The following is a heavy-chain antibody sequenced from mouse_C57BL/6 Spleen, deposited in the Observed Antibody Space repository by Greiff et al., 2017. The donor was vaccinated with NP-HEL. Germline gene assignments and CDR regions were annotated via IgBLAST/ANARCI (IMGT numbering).Heavy chain of an antibody. CDR3: TTGFGNSFAY. D-gene: IGHD2-1*01. CDR1: GFNIKDDY. Sequence: EVQLQQSGAELVRPGASVKLSCTASGFNIKDDYMHWVKQRPEQGLEWIGWIDPENGDTEYASKFQGKATITADTSSNTAYLQLSSLTSEDTAVYYGTTGFGNSFAYWGQGTLVTVSA. V-gene: IGHV14-4*01. J-gene: IGHJ3*01. CDR2: IDPENGDT.